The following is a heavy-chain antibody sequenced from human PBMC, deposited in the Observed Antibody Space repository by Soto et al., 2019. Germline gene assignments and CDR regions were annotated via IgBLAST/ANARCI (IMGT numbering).Heavy chain of an antibody. CDR1: GGSFSGYY. CDR2: INHSGST. V-gene: IGHV4-34*01. D-gene: IGHD2-2*01. CDR3: ARGRYCSSTSCYLHYGMDV. J-gene: IGHJ6*02. Sequence: SETLSLTCAIYGGSFSGYYWSWIRQPPGKGLEWIGEINHSGSTNYNPSLKSRVTISVDTSKNQFSLKLSSVTAADTAVYYCARGRYCSSTSCYLHYGMDVWGQGTTVTVSS.